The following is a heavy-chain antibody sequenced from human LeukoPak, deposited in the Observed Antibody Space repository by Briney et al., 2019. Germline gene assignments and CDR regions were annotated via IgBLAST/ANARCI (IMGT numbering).Heavy chain of an antibody. CDR3: ARRGGYCSGVSCLSWFDP. CDR2: IYHSGST. J-gene: IGHJ5*02. CDR1: GYSISSGYY. Sequence: SETLSLTCAVSGYSISSGYYWGWIRQPPGKGLEWIGGIYHSGSTYYNPSLKSRVTISVDTSKNQFSLKLSSVTAADTAVYYCARRGGYCSGVSCLSWFDPWGQGTLVTVSS. V-gene: IGHV4-38-2*01. D-gene: IGHD2-15*01.